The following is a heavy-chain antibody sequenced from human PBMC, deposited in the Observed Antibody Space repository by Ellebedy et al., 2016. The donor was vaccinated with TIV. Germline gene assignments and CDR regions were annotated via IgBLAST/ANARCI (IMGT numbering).Heavy chain of an antibody. D-gene: IGHD1-26*01. CDR1: GGSISSYY. CDR2: IYASGGT. CDR3: ARRTPSGSYNYFDY. Sequence: SETLSLXXTVSGGSISSYYWSWIQQPAGKGLEWIGRIYASGGTNYNPSLKSRVTVSLDTSKNQFSLKLSSVTAADTAVYYCARRTPSGSYNYFDYWGQGILVTVSS. J-gene: IGHJ4*02. V-gene: IGHV4-4*07.